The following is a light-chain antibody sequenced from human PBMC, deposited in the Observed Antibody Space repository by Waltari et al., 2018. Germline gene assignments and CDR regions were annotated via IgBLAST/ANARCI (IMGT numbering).Light chain of an antibody. V-gene: IGLV1-40*01. CDR3: QSYDTSLTVV. CDR1: GSTRGAGYD. Sequence: QSVLTQPPSVSGAPGQTVTISCTGSGSTRGAGYDGPWDQQVPRAAPKPLIYGSTSRPLGVPDRFFCSTSGTSASLAITGLQAEDEAVYYCQSYDTSLTVVFGGGTKLTVL. CDR2: GST. J-gene: IGLJ3*02.